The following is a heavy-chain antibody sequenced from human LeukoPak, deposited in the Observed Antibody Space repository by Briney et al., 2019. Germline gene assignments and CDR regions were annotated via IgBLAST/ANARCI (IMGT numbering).Heavy chain of an antibody. V-gene: IGHV4-34*01. CDR3: ARGPPSSSWVWFDP. CDR2: INHSGST. J-gene: IGHJ5*02. D-gene: IGHD6-13*01. CDR1: GGSFSGYY. Sequence: SETLSLTCAVYGGSFSGYYWSWIRQPPGNGLEWIGEINHSGSTNYNPSLKGRVTISVDTSKNQFSLKLSSVTAADTAVYYCARGPPSSSWVWFDPWGQGTLVTVSS.